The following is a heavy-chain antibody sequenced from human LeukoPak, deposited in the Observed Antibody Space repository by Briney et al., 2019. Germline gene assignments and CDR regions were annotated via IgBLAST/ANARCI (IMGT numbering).Heavy chain of an antibody. CDR3: VRAQDAYNSLYFYN. CDR2: INSDGIYT. D-gene: IGHD5-24*01. CDR1: GFTFRTDW. J-gene: IGHJ4*02. Sequence: GGSLRLSCAGSGFTFRTDWMHWVRQAPGRGLVWVSCINSDGIYTDHADSVKGRFTISRDNAKNRMYLQMNSLRVEDTAVYYCVRAQDAYNSLYFYNWGQGTLVTVSS. V-gene: IGHV3-74*01.